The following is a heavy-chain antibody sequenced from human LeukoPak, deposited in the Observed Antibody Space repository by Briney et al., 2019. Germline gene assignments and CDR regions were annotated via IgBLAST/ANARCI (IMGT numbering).Heavy chain of an antibody. V-gene: IGHV3-23*01. CDR2: ISGSGGST. D-gene: IGHD3-22*01. J-gene: IGHJ4*02. CDR1: GFTFSSYA. CDR3: AKDRYYDSSGSRTPFDY. Sequence: GGSLRISCAASGFTFSSYAMSWVRQAPGKGLKWVSAISGSGGSTYYADSVKGRFTISRDNSKNTLYLQMNSLRAEDTAVYYCAKDRYYDSSGSRTPFDYWGQGTLVTVSS.